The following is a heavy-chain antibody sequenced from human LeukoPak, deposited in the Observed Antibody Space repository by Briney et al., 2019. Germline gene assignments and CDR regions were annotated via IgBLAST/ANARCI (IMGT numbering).Heavy chain of an antibody. CDR2: ISGSGGST. CDR1: GFTFSSYG. D-gene: IGHD2-15*01. Sequence: GGSLRLSCAASGFTFSSYGMSWVRQAPGKGLEWVSAISGSGGSTYYAGSVKGRFTISRDNSKNTLYLQMNSLRAEDTAVYYCAREFCSGGSCYLDYWGQGTLVTVSS. V-gene: IGHV3-23*01. J-gene: IGHJ4*02. CDR3: AREFCSGGSCYLDY.